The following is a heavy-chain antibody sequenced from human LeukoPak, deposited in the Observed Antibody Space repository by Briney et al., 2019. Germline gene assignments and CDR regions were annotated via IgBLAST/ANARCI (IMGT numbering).Heavy chain of an antibody. CDR3: ARDFGNYDEGSHQYFSWYAFDV. V-gene: IGHV3-30*03. CDR2: IVYDGSDD. J-gene: IGHJ3*01. D-gene: IGHD3-16*01. Sequence: GKSLRISCAASGMKFKTYGMHWARQAPGKGLEWVATIVYDGSDDFYADSVKGRFTISRDNARDTLDLLMTSLRIEDTAVYFCARDFGNYDEGSHQYFSWYAFDVWGQGTMVTVSS. CDR1: GMKFKTYG.